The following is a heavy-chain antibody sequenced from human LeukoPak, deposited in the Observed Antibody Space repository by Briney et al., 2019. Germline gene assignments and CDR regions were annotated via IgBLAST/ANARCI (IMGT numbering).Heavy chain of an antibody. Sequence: SETLSLTCAVSGYSISSGYYWGWIRQPPGKGLEWIGSIYHSGSTYYNPSLKSRVTISVDTSKNQFSLKLSSVTAADTAVYYCAGYDFWSGYLDYWGQGTLVTVSS. J-gene: IGHJ4*02. V-gene: IGHV4-38-2*01. CDR1: GYSISSGYY. CDR2: IYHSGST. D-gene: IGHD3-3*01. CDR3: AGYDFWSGYLDY.